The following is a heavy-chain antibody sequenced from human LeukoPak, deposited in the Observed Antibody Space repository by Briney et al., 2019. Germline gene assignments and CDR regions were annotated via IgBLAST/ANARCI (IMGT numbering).Heavy chain of an antibody. D-gene: IGHD6-13*01. CDR2: IYYSGST. CDR3: AREAPGIAAAGNWFDP. J-gene: IGHJ5*02. Sequence: SETLSLTCTVSGGSFSSYYWSWIRQPPGKGLEWIGDIYYSGSTNYNPSLKSRVTISVDTSKNQFSLKLSSVTAADTAVYYCAREAPGIAAAGNWFDPWGQGTLVTVSS. CDR1: GGSFSSYY. V-gene: IGHV4-59*01.